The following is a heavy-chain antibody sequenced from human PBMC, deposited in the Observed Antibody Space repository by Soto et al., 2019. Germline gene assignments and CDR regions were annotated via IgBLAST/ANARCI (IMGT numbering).Heavy chain of an antibody. CDR3: ATHYDMWSGYLSPVDY. CDR1: GYTFSDYY. Sequence: GGSLRLSCAASGYTFSDYYMSWIRQAPGKGLEWISYIDTSGTKIYYADSVKGRFTITRDNAKNSLYLEMNSLRDEDTAVYYCATHYDMWSGYLSPVDYWGQGTLVTVSS. J-gene: IGHJ4*02. D-gene: IGHD3-3*01. CDR2: IDTSGTKI. V-gene: IGHV3-11*01.